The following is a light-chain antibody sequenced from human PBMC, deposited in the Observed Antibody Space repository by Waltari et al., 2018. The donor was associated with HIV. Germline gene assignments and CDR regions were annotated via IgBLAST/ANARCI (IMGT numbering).Light chain of an antibody. J-gene: IGLJ1*01. CDR1: SSDVGGYNY. V-gene: IGLV2-14*01. CDR3: SSYTSSSTSPYV. Sequence: QSALTQPASVSGSPGQSNTISCTGTSSDVGGYNYVSWYQQHPGKAPKLMIYEVSNRPSGVSYRFSGSTSGNTASLTISGLQAEDEADYYCSSYTSSSTSPYVFGTGTKVTVL. CDR2: EVS.